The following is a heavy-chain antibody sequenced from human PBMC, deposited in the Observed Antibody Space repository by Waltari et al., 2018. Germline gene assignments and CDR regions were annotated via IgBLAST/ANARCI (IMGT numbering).Heavy chain of an antibody. CDR3: ARDIIGATILQC. CDR1: GYTFTNYA. D-gene: IGHD5-12*01. J-gene: IGHJ4*02. Sequence: QVQLVQSGADVKKPGASVKVSCRACGYTFTNYALHWVRHAPGQRLEWMGWIHAGNGNTKYSQKFQGRVTITRDTSASTVYMDLISLTSEDTAMYYCARDIIGATILQCWGQGTLVTVSS. V-gene: IGHV1-3*01. CDR2: IHAGNGNT.